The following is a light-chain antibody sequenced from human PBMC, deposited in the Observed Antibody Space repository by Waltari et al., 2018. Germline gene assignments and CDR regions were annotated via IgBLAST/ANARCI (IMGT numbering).Light chain of an antibody. V-gene: IGKV1-39*01. CDR1: QNINTY. Sequence: DIQMTKSPSSLSASVGDRVTITCRASQNINTYLNWYQQKVGRAPKLLIYATSSLQSGVPSRFSGSGSGTHFTLTINSLQPEDFATYSCQQSYTTPRTFGQGTNLEIK. J-gene: IGKJ2*01. CDR2: ATS. CDR3: QQSYTTPRT.